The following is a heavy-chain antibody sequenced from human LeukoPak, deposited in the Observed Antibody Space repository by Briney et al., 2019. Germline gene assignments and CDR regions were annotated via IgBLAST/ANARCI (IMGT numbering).Heavy chain of an antibody. D-gene: IGHD3-9*01. Sequence: GGSLRLSCAASGFTFSSYAMSWVRQAPGKGLEWVSAISGSGGSTYYADSVKGRFTISRDNSKSTLYLQMNSLRAEDTAVYYCAKDQVLRYFDWLLESQPYYYGMDVWGQGTTVTVSS. CDR2: ISGSGGST. J-gene: IGHJ6*02. V-gene: IGHV3-23*01. CDR3: AKDQVLRYFDWLLESQPYYYGMDV. CDR1: GFTFSSYA.